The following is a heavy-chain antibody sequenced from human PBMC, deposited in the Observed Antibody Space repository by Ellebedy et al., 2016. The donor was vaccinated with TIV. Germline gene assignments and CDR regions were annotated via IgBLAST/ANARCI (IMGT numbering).Heavy chain of an antibody. J-gene: IGHJ6*02. Sequence: GGSLRLSCAASGFTFSSYGMNWVRQAPGKGLEWVSSISSSSSYIYYADSVKGRFTISGDHAKNSLYLQINSLRAEDTAVYYCARSIYAGVDYGMDVWGQGTTVTVSS. D-gene: IGHD2-15*01. V-gene: IGHV3-21*01. CDR3: ARSIYAGVDYGMDV. CDR2: ISSSSSYI. CDR1: GFTFSSYG.